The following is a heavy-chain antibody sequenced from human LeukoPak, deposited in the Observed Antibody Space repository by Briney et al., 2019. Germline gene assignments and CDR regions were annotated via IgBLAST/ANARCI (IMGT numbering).Heavy chain of an antibody. Sequence: PSETLSLTCSVSNYPISSGYVGGWIRQPPGEGLEWSSTISQSWSTYCNPCLKSRVIVSIDTYKTQFSLNLHSVTAADKAVYYCAREHCVGGYYYFLDYWGQGTLVTVSS. V-gene: IGHV4-38-2*02. CDR3: AREHCVGGYYYFLDY. J-gene: IGHJ4*02. CDR2: ISQSWST. D-gene: IGHD2-21*01. CDR1: NYPISSGYV.